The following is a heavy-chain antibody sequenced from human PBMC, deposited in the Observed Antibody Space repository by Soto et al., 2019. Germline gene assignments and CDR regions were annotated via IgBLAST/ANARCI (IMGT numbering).Heavy chain of an antibody. J-gene: IGHJ4*02. CDR1: DGSITNYY. CDR2: IYTSGST. D-gene: IGHD3-3*01. Sequence: QVQLHESGPGLVKPSETLSLTCTVSDGSITNYYWNWIRQPAGEGLEWLGRIYTSGSTNYNPSLQSRVTMSVDTSKNQFSLQLRSMTAADTAVYYCASHYYDFSTGYSQYHFDHWGQGILVTVS. V-gene: IGHV4-4*07. CDR3: ASHYYDFSTGYSQYHFDH.